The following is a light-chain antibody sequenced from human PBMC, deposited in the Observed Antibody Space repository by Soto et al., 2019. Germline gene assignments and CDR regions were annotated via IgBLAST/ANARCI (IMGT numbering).Light chain of an antibody. CDR1: QSINTW. CDR2: DVS. Sequence: GDSVTITCRATQSINTWMAWYQXKPGKXHKLLIYDVSVXESGVPSXXRGSASGTEFTLTISSLQPDDFATYYCQQYKSFSWTLGRGTNVDIK. V-gene: IGKV1-5*01. CDR3: QQYKSFSWT. J-gene: IGKJ1*01.